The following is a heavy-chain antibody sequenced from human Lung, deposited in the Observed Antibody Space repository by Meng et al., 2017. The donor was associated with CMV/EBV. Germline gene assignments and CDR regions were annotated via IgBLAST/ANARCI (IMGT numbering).Heavy chain of an antibody. CDR2: ISSRSSYI. D-gene: IGHD2-2*01. V-gene: IGHV3-21*01. CDR3: AREFCSSSSCYPPDV. Sequence: SCAASGFTFSSYSINWVRQAPGKGLEWVSSISSRSSYIYYADSVKGRFTISRDNAKNSLYLQMNSLRAEDTAVYYCAREFCSSSSCYPPDVSGQGXTVTVSS. J-gene: IGHJ6*02. CDR1: GFTFSSYS.